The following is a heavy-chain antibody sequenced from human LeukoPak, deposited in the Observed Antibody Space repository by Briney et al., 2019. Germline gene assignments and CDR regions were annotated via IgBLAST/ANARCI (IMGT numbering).Heavy chain of an antibody. D-gene: IGHD3-3*01. CDR1: GYPFTSYY. V-gene: IGHV1-46*01. CDR2: INPLGGST. CDR3: ARVHDFWSGLFDY. Sequence: ASVKVSCKASGYPFTSYYIHWVRQAPGQGLEWMGIINPLGGSTTYAHKFQDRVTMTSDTPTSTVYMELSSLRSEDTAVYYCARVHDFWSGLFDYWGQGTLVTVSS. J-gene: IGHJ4*02.